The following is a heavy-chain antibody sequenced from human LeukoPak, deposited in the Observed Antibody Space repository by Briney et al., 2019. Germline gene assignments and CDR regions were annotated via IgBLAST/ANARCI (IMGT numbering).Heavy chain of an antibody. V-gene: IGHV1-2*02. CDR2: INPNSGGT. CDR3: ARFHGNMFSFDY. CDR1: GYTFTGYY. Sequence: ASVKVSCKASGYTFTGYYMHWVRQAPGQGLEWMEWINPNSGGTNYAQRFQGRVTMTRDTSISTAYMELSRLRSDDTAVYYCARFHGNMFSFDYWGQGTLVTVSS. D-gene: IGHD3-10*02. J-gene: IGHJ4*02.